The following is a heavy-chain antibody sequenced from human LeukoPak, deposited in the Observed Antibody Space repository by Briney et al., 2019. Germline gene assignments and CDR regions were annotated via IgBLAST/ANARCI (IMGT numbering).Heavy chain of an antibody. D-gene: IGHD3-10*01. Sequence: SETLSLTCTIFTDSIGNYYWSWLRQPAGKGLEWIGRIYTTGFTDYNPSLKSRVTMSIDTSKNQFSLEMSSVTAADTAVYHCATILIRGLTDMDVWGEGTTVTVSS. CDR2: IYTTGFT. CDR1: TDSIGNYY. V-gene: IGHV4-4*07. CDR3: ATILIRGLTDMDV. J-gene: IGHJ6*03.